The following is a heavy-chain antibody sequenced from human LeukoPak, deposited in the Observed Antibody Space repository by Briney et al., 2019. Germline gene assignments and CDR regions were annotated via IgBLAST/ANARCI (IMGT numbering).Heavy chain of an antibody. J-gene: IGHJ5*02. D-gene: IGHD2-21*01. V-gene: IGHV3-23*01. CDR3: AKTAYCARPQFDP. CDR1: GFTFSTYA. CDR2: ISDSGSDT. Sequence: GGSLRLSCAASGFTFSTYAMSWVRQARGKGLEWVSTISDSGSDTYYADYVKGRFTISRDNSKNTLYLQMKSLTADDTALYYCAKTAYCARPQFDPWGQGTLVTVSS.